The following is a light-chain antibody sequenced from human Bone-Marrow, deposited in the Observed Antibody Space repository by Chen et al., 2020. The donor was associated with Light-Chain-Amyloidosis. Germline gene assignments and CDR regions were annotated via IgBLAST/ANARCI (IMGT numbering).Light chain of an antibody. J-gene: IGLJ3*02. CDR1: NIGSTS. CDR2: DDS. Sequence: SYVLTQPSSVSVAPGQTATIACGGNNIGSTSVHWYQQTPGQAPLLVVYDDSDRPSGIPERLSGCKSGKTATLTISRVEAGDEADYYCQVWDRSSDRPVFGGGTKLTVL. V-gene: IGLV3-21*02. CDR3: QVWDRSSDRPV.